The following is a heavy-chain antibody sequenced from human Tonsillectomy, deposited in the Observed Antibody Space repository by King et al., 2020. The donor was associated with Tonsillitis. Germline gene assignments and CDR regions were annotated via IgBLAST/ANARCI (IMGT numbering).Heavy chain of an antibody. D-gene: IGHD6-13*01. CDR2: IYYNGST. J-gene: IGHJ4*02. CDR1: GGSISSYY. V-gene: IGHV4-59*01. Sequence: QLQESGPVLVKPSETLSLTCTVSGGSISSYYWSWIREPPRKGLEWIGVIYYNGSTNYNPSLKSRGNISVDTSKNQFSLKLSSVTAADTAVYYCARTSAAADLDYWGQGTLVTVSS. CDR3: ARTSAAADLDY.